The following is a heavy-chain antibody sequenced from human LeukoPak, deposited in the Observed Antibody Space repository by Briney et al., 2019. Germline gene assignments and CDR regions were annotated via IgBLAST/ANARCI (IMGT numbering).Heavy chain of an antibody. Sequence: GGSLRLSCAASGFTLSSYWMHWVRQAPGKGLAWVSRIDSDGSRISYADSVKGRFTISRDSAKNTLNLQMNSLRAEDTAVYYCARSYCSDGSCFLAAFGDYYYYGMDVWGQGTTVTVS. CDR1: GFTLSSYW. J-gene: IGHJ6*02. CDR3: ARSYCSDGSCFLAAFGDYYYYGMDV. CDR2: IDSDGSRI. D-gene: IGHD2-15*01. V-gene: IGHV3-74*01.